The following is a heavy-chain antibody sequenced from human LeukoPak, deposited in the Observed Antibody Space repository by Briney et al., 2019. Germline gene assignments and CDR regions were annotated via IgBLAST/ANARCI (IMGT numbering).Heavy chain of an antibody. D-gene: IGHD4-23*01. V-gene: IGHV4-59*01. J-gene: IGHJ2*01. Sequence: SETLSLTCTVSGGSISDNYWTWIRQPPGQGLEWIGYMYYSGSTNYNPSFKSRVIISVDTSKNQFSLKVSSVTAADTAVYYCARLHDYGGKNFDLWGRGTLVTVSS. CDR3: ARLHDYGGKNFDL. CDR2: MYYSGST. CDR1: GGSISDNY.